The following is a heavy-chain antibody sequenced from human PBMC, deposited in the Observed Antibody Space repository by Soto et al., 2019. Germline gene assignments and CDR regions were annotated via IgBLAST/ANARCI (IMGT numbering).Heavy chain of an antibody. J-gene: IGHJ6*02. CDR1: EFTFNNYW. D-gene: IGHD3-16*02. CDR2: INTDGSTT. CDR3: ARWIYLKYGLDV. Sequence: EVQLVESGGGLVQPGGSLRLSCAASEFTFNNYWMHWVRQVPGKGLVWVSRINTDGSTTNYADSVMGRFTISRDNADNTVYLQMNSLRAEDTAVYYCARWIYLKYGLDVWGQGATVTVSS. V-gene: IGHV3-74*01.